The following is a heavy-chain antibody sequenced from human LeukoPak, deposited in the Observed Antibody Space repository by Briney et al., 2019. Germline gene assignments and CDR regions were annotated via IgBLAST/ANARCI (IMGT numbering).Heavy chain of an antibody. D-gene: IGHD3-10*01. CDR3: AKWRAWGSGSYFYYFDC. Sequence: GGSLRLSCAASGFTFSTYAMSWVRQAPGKGLEWVSTISGSGYTTYYADSVKGRFTISRDNSKNTLYLQMNSLRAEDTAVYYCAKWRAWGSGSYFYYFDCWGQGTLVTVSS. CDR1: GFTFSTYA. J-gene: IGHJ4*02. V-gene: IGHV3-23*01. CDR2: ISGSGYTT.